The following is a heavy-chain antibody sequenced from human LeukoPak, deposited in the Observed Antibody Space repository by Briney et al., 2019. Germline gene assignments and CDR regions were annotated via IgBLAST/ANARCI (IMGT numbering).Heavy chain of an antibody. CDR2: IYYSGST. J-gene: IGHJ6*03. D-gene: IGHD2/OR15-2a*01. V-gene: IGHV4-39*01. Sequence: PSETLSLTCTVSGGSISSSSYYWGWIRQPPGKGLEWIGSIYYSGSTYYNPSLKSRVTISVDTSKNQFSLKLSSVTAADTAIYYCGRGEYYYYYYYMYVWGKGTTVTVSS. CDR1: GGSISSSSYY. CDR3: GRGEYYYYYYYMYV.